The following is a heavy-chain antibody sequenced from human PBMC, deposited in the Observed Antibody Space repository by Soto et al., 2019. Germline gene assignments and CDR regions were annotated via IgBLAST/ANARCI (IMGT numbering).Heavy chain of an antibody. D-gene: IGHD1-26*01. V-gene: IGHV3-30-3*01. CDR1: GFTFSSYA. J-gene: IGHJ6*02. CDR2: ISYDGSNK. CDR3: ARDGDSGSYHNPLFYYYYGMDV. Sequence: VGSLRLSCAASGFTFSSYAMHWVHQAPGKGLEWVAVISYDGSNKYHADSVKGRFTISRDNSKNTLYLQMNSLRAEDTAVYYCARDGDSGSYHNPLFYYYYGMDVWGQGTTVTVSS.